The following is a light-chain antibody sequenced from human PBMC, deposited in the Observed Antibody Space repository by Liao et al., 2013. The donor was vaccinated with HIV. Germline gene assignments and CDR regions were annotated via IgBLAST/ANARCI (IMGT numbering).Light chain of an antibody. CDR3: QVWDRSSDVRV. J-gene: IGLJ2*01. CDR1: KLGDKY. CDR2: YAS. Sequence: SYELTQPPSVSVSPGQTASITCSGDKLGDKYACWYQQRPGQAPVLVIYYASDRPSGIPERFSGSNSGSTATLTISRVEAGDEADYYCQVWDRSSDVRVFGGGTKLTVL. V-gene: IGLV3-1*01.